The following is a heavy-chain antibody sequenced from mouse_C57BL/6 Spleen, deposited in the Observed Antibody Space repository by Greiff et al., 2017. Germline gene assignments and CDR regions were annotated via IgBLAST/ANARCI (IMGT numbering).Heavy chain of an antibody. J-gene: IGHJ4*01. Sequence: QVQLQQSGAELVRPGASVTLSCKASGYTFTDYEMHWVKQTPVHGLEWIGAIDPETGGTAYNQKFKGKAILTADKSSSTAYMELRSLTSEDSAVYYCTRGGYGPYYAMDYWGQGTSVTVSS. CDR2: IDPETGGT. V-gene: IGHV1-15*01. CDR1: GYTFTDYE. CDR3: TRGGYGPYYAMDY. D-gene: IGHD1-1*02.